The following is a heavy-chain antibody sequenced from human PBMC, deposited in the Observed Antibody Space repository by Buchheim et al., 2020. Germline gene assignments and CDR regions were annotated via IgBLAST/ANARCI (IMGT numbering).Heavy chain of an antibody. CDR2: ISYDGSNK. Sequence: QVQLVESGGGVVQPGRSLRLSCADSGFTFSSYAMHWVRRAPGKGLEGVAVISYDGSNKYYADPVKGRFTISRDNSQNTLYLQMNSLRAEDTAVYYCARDLFGYYYDSSGYYPGDYWGQGTL. D-gene: IGHD3-22*01. CDR3: ARDLFGYYYDSSGYYPGDY. CDR1: GFTFSSYA. V-gene: IGHV3-30-3*01. J-gene: IGHJ4*02.